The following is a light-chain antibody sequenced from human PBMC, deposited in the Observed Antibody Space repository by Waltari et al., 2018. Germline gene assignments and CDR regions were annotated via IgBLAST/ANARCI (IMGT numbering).Light chain of an antibody. CDR3: QQSYSTPWT. V-gene: IGKV1-39*01. Sequence: DIEMTQSPSSLSASVGERVPITCRASQSISSYLKWYQQKPVKAPKLLIYAASSFQSGVPSRFSGSGSGTDFTLTISSLQPEDFATYYCQQSYSTPWTFGQGTKVEIK. CDR2: AAS. J-gene: IGKJ1*01. CDR1: QSISSY.